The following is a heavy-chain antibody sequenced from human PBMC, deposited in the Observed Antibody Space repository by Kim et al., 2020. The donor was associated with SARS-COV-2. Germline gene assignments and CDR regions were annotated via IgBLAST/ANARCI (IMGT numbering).Heavy chain of an antibody. CDR2: ISGSGGST. CDR3: AKDQVGSPKAKSFDY. V-gene: IGHV3-23*01. CDR1: GFTFSSYA. Sequence: GGSLRLSCAASGFTFSSYAMSWVRQAPGKGLEWVSAISGSGGSTYYADSVKGRFTISRDNSKNTLYLQMNSLRAEDTAVYYCAKDQVGSPKAKSFDYWGQGTLVTVSS. J-gene: IGHJ4*02. D-gene: IGHD1-26*01.